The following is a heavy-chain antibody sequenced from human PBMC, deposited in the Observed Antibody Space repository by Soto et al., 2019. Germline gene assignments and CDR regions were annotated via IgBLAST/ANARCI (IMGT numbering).Heavy chain of an antibody. V-gene: IGHV6-1*01. Sequence: SQNLSLTCAISRDSVSRNSPASHSIRQSPSRGLKWLGRTYYRSKWYNDYAVSVKSRITINPDTSKNQFSLQLNSVSPEDTAVYCCARDLWRYCSSTSCYAGYYYYGMDVWGQGTTVTVSS. CDR2: TYYRSKWYN. CDR1: RDSVSRNSPA. D-gene: IGHD2-2*01. CDR3: ARDLWRYCSSTSCYAGYYYYGMDV. J-gene: IGHJ6*02.